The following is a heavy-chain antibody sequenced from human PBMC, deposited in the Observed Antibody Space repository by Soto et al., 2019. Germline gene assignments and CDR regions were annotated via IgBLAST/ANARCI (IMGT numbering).Heavy chain of an antibody. Sequence: SETLSLTCTVSGGSISSYYWSWIRQPPGKGLEWIGYIYYSGSTNYNPSLKSRVTISVDTSKNQFSLKLSSVTAADTAVYYCARETSYDYGDYDPYYYYMDVWGKGTTVTVSS. J-gene: IGHJ6*03. V-gene: IGHV4-59*01. D-gene: IGHD4-17*01. CDR1: GGSISSYY. CDR2: IYYSGST. CDR3: ARETSYDYGDYDPYYYYMDV.